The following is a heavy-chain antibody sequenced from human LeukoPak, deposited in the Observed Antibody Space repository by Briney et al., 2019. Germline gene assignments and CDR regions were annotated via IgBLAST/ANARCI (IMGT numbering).Heavy chain of an antibody. V-gene: IGHV3-9*01. CDR1: GFTFSSYA. CDR2: ISWNSGSI. CDR3: AKAESPVDYYYYMDV. D-gene: IGHD6-19*01. J-gene: IGHJ6*03. Sequence: GGSLRLSCAASGFTFSSYAMSWVRQAPGKGLEWVSGISWNSGSIGYADSVKGRFTISRDNAKNSLYLQMNSLRAEDTALYYCAKAESPVDYYYYMDVWGKGTTVTVPS.